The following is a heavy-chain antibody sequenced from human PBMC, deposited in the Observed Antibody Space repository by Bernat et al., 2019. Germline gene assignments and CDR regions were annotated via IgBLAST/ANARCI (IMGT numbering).Heavy chain of an antibody. D-gene: IGHD3-16*01. CDR3: AAGGTGSYDNWFDP. CDR2: IVVGSGKT. V-gene: IGHV1-58*02. CDR1: GFTFTRSA. J-gene: IGHJ5*02. Sequence: QMQLVQSGPEVKKPGTSVKVSCKASGFTFTRSAMQWVRQARGQRLESIGWIVVGSGKTNYAQKFQERVTITRDMSTATAYMELSSLRSEDTAVYYCAAGGTGSYDNWFDPWGQGTLVTVSS.